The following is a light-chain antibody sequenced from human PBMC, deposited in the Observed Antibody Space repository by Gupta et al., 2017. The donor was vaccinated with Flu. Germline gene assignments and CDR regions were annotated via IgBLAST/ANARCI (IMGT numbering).Light chain of an antibody. CDR3: QQSCTPSYS. Sequence: DFQMIQPPSSLSAFIGDRITITCRASQSIRTYLNWYHHKPGKAPKLLIYGASSLQSGVPSRFSGSGSGTDFTLTISSLEPEDFATYYCQQSCTPSYSFGQGTKLEI. CDR2: GAS. J-gene: IGKJ2*03. V-gene: IGKV1-39*01. CDR1: QSIRTY.